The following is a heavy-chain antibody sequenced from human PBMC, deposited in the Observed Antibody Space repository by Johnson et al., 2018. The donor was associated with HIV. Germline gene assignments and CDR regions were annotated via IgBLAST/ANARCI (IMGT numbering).Heavy chain of an antibody. V-gene: IGHV3-30*14. CDR3: ARDGTETGPDDAFDI. CDR2: ISYDGSNK. Sequence: LLVESGGGVVQPGRSLRLSCAASGFTFSSYAMHWVRQAPGKGLEWVAVISYDGSNKYYADSVKGRFTISRDNSKNTIYLQMNSLRAEDTAMYYCARDGTETGPDDAFDIWGQGTMVTVSS. CDR1: GFTFSSYA. J-gene: IGHJ3*02. D-gene: IGHD1-1*01.